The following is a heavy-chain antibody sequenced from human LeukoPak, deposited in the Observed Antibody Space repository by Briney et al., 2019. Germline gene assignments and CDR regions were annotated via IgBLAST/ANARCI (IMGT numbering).Heavy chain of an antibody. CDR1: GFTFSDYY. J-gene: IGHJ5*02. D-gene: IGHD3-9*01. V-gene: IGHV3-11*01. CDR2: ISSSGSTI. Sequence: GGSLRLSCAASGFTFSDYYMSWIRQAPGKGPEWLSYISSSGSTIYYADSVKGRFTISRANARSSLYLQMNSLRAEDTAVYYCARGVDILTGYSAPHNWFDPWGQGTLVTVSS. CDR3: ARGVDILTGYSAPHNWFDP.